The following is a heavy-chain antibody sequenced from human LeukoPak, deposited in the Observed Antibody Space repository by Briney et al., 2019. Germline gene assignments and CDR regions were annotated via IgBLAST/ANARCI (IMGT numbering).Heavy chain of an antibody. V-gene: IGHV4-39*01. CDR2: IYYSGST. CDR1: GGSISSSSYY. Sequence: SETLSLTCTVSGGSISSSSYYWGWIRQPPGKGLEWIGSIYYSGSTYDNPSLKSRVTISVDTSKNQFSLKLSSVTAADTAVYYCARHEYSSGWYYFDYWGQGTLVTVSS. CDR3: ARHEYSSGWYYFDY. D-gene: IGHD6-19*01. J-gene: IGHJ4*02.